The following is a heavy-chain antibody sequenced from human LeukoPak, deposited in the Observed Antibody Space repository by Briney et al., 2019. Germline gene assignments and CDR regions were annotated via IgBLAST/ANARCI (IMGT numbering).Heavy chain of an antibody. J-gene: IGHJ6*02. Sequence: GRSLRLSCAASGFTFSSYAMSWVRQAPGKGLEWVSAISGSGGSTYYADSVKGRFTISRDNSKNTLYLQMNSLRAEDTAVYYCAKEVSYDYVWGSSPGHYYGMDVWGQGTTVTVSS. CDR2: ISGSGGST. V-gene: IGHV3-23*01. CDR1: GFTFSSYA. CDR3: AKEVSYDYVWGSSPGHYYGMDV. D-gene: IGHD3-16*01.